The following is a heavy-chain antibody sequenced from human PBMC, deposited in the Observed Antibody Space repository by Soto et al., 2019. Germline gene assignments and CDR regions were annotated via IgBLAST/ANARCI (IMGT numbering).Heavy chain of an antibody. CDR2: TYYRSKWYN. Sequence: PXQALSLPFVISGASVSSKSAACNLIRQSPSRGLEWLGRTYYRSKWYNDYAVSVKSRITINPDTSKNQFSLHLNSVTPEDTAVYYCGTFLSTTSPDVWGEGTTVTVSS. J-gene: IGHJ6*04. CDR1: GASVSSKSAA. CDR3: GTFLSTTSPDV. V-gene: IGHV6-1*01. D-gene: IGHD2-2*01.